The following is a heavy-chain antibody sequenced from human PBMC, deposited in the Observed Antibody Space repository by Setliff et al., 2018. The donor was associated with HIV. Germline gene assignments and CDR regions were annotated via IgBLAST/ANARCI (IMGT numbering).Heavy chain of an antibody. CDR1: EFTFSSYE. CDR2: ISSSGSTI. D-gene: IGHD3-3*01. V-gene: IGHV3-48*03. CDR3: LRERNFWSRSPG. Sequence: PGGSLRLSCVASEFTFSSYEMNWVRQAPGKGLEWVSYISSSGSTIYYADSVKGRFTISRDNAKNSLYLQMNSLRAEDTAVYYCLRERNFWSRSPGWGQGTLVTVSS. J-gene: IGHJ4*02.